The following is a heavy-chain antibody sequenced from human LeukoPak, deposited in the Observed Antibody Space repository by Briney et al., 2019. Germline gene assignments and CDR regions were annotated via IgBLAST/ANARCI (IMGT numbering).Heavy chain of an antibody. CDR3: ARDYYDSSGYYYMGKGDAFDI. CDR2: IYYSGST. Sequence: TSETLSLTCTVSGGSISSSSYYWSWIRQPPGKGLEWIGYIYYSGSTNYNPSLKSRVTISVDTSKNQFSLKLSSVTAADTAVYYCARDYYDSSGYYYMGKGDAFDIWGQGTMVTVSS. CDR1: GGSISSSSYY. J-gene: IGHJ3*02. V-gene: IGHV4-61*01. D-gene: IGHD3-22*01.